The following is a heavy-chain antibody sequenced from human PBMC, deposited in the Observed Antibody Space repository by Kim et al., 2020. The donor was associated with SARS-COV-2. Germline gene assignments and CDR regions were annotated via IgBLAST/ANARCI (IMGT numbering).Heavy chain of an antibody. Sequence: YCAASGKGRFTNSRDNAKNSLYLQMNSLRDEGTAVYYCARDRGKQWAFDIWGQGTMVTVSS. D-gene: IGHD3-10*01. CDR3: ARDRGKQWAFDI. V-gene: IGHV3-48*02. J-gene: IGHJ3*02.